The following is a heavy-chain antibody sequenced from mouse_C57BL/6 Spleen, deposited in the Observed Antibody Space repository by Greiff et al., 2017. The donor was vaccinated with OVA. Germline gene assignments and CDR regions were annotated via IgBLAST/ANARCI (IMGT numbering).Heavy chain of an antibody. J-gene: IGHJ3*01. CDR2: IDPETGGT. CDR3: TRDDYDRWFAY. D-gene: IGHD2-4*01. Sequence: QVQLKQSGAELVRPGASVTLSCKASGYTFTDYEMHWVKQTPVHGLEWIGAIDPETGGTAYNQKFKGKAILTADKSSSTAYMELRSLTSEDAAVDYCTRDDYDRWFAYWGQGTLVTVSA. CDR1: GYTFTDYE. V-gene: IGHV1-15*01.